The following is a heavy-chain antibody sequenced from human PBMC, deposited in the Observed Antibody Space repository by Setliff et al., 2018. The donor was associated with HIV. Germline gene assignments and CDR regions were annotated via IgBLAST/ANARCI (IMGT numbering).Heavy chain of an antibody. Sequence: SETLSLTCAVYGGSFSGYYWSWIRQPPGKGLEWIGEINHSHSTTYNPSLESRLTLSVDTSKKQFSLTLSSVTAADTAVYYCARGGGITWRSYSFDYWGQGTLVTFSS. V-gene: IGHV4-34*01. CDR1: GGSFSGYY. CDR3: ARGGGITWRSYSFDY. J-gene: IGHJ4*02. CDR2: INHSHST. D-gene: IGHD3-10*01.